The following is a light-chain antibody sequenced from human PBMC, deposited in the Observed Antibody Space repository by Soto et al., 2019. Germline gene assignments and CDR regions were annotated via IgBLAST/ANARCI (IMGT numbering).Light chain of an antibody. CDR2: AAS. V-gene: IGKV1-39*01. Sequence: DIQMTQSPASLSASVGDRVTITCRASQSISRYLNWYLQRPGKAPELLIYAASNLHDGVPSRFSGSGSGTECTLAISSLQPEDFAVYYCQQTHSTPASTFGNGT. J-gene: IGKJ5*01. CDR3: QQTHSTPAST. CDR1: QSISRY.